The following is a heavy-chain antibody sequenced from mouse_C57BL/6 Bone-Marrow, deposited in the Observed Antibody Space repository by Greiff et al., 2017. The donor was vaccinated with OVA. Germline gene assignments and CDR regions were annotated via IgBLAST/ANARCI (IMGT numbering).Heavy chain of an antibody. V-gene: IGHV1-53*01. Sequence: QVQLQQPGTELVKPGASVKLSCKASGYTFTSYWMHWVKQRPGQGLEWIGNINPSNGGTNYNEKFKGKATLTADKSSSTAYMELRSLTSEDSAVYFCARGVITAVEAPKYYAMDYWGQGTSVTVSS. CDR2: INPSNGGT. D-gene: IGHD1-1*01. CDR1: GYTFTSYW. J-gene: IGHJ4*01. CDR3: ARGVITAVEAPKYYAMDY.